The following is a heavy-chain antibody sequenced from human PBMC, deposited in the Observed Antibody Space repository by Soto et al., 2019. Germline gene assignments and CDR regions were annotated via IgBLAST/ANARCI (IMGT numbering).Heavy chain of an antibody. CDR1: GFTFSSYW. V-gene: IGHV3-74*01. J-gene: IGHJ4*02. CDR2: INSDGSST. D-gene: IGHD6-13*01. Sequence: EVQLVESGGGLVQPGGSLRLSCAASGFTFSSYWMHWVRQAPGKGRVWVSRINSDGSSTSYADSVKGRFTISRDNAKNTLYLQMNSLRAEDTAVYYCAREWVGIAAVGGYDYWGQGTLVTVSS. CDR3: AREWVGIAAVGGYDY.